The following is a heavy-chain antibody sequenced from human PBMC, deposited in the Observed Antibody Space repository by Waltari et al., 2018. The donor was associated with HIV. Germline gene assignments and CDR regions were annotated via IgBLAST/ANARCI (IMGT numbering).Heavy chain of an antibody. D-gene: IGHD6-19*01. V-gene: IGHV3-48*02. J-gene: IGHJ6*02. CDR3: ARDRRLAPYYYYYGMDV. Sequence: EVQLVESGGGLVQPGGSLRLSCAASGFTFSSYRMNWVRQAPGKGLEWVSYISSSSSTIYYADSVKGRFTISRDNAKNSLYLQMNSLRDEDTVVYYCARDRRLAPYYYYYGMDVWGQGTTVTVSS. CDR1: GFTFSSYR. CDR2: ISSSSSTI.